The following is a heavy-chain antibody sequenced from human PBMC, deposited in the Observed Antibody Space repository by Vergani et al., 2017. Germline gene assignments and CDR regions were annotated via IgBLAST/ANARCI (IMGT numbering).Heavy chain of an antibody. CDR2: ISGSGGST. CDR1: GFTFSSYA. CDR3: AKLRDSSGYTLDY. D-gene: IGHD3-22*01. V-gene: IGHV3-23*01. Sequence: EVQLLESGGGLVQPGGSLRLSCAASGFTFSSYAMSWVRQAPGKGLEWVSAISGSGGSTYYADSVKGRFTITRDNSKNTLYLQMNSLRAEDTAVYYCAKLRDSSGYTLDYWGQGTLVTVSS. J-gene: IGHJ4*02.